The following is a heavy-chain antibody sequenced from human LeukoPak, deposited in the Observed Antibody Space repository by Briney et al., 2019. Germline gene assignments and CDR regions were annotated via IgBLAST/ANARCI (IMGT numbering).Heavy chain of an antibody. CDR3: ARGGSGYYAVRWFDP. CDR2: IYYSGST. Sequence: SETLSLTCTVSGGSISSSSYYWGWTRQPPGKGLEWIGSIYYSGSTNYNPSLKSRVTISVDTSKNQFSLKLSSVTAADTAVYYCARGGSGYYAVRWFDPWGQGTLVTVSS. CDR1: GGSISSSSYY. J-gene: IGHJ5*02. D-gene: IGHD3-22*01. V-gene: IGHV4-39*07.